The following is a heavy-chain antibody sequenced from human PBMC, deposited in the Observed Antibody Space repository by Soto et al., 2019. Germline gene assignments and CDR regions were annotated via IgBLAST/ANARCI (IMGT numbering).Heavy chain of an antibody. D-gene: IGHD3-22*01. CDR1: GYSISSGYY. Sequence: SETLSLTCAVSGYSISSGYYWGWIRQPPGKGLEWIGSIYHSGSTYYNPSLKSRVTISVDTSKNQFSLKLSSVTAADTAVYYCASSVVVTLNWFDPWGQGTLVTVSS. V-gene: IGHV4-38-2*01. J-gene: IGHJ5*02. CDR2: IYHSGST. CDR3: ASSVVVTLNWFDP.